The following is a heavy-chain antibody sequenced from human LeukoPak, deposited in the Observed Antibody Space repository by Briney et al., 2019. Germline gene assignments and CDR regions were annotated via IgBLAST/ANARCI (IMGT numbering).Heavy chain of an antibody. CDR1: GFTVSSNY. CDR3: ARHEGRGGHFDS. V-gene: IGHV4-39*01. Sequence: GSLRLSCAASGFTVSSNYMSWVRQAPGKGLEWIGSVFYSGITYYNPSLKSRTTMSVDTSKNQFSLRLTSMTAADTTIYYCARHEGRGGHFDSWGQGTLVTVSS. J-gene: IGHJ4*02. CDR2: VFYSGIT. D-gene: IGHD3-16*01.